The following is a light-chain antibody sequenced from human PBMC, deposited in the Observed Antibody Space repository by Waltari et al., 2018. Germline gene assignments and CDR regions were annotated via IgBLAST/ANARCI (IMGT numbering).Light chain of an antibody. CDR1: QGVGSY. CDR3: QQYYSYPVT. Sequence: IRLTQSPSSIAASTGERVTITCRASQGVGSYLAWYQQKSGRAPKLLLYASSSLEAEVPSRFGGSGSGTDFTLTISCLQSEDFASYFCQQYYSYPVTFGQGTRV. CDR2: ASS. J-gene: IGKJ1*01. V-gene: IGKV1-8*01.